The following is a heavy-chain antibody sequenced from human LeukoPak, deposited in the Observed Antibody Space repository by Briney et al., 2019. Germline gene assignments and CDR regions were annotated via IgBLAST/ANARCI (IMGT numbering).Heavy chain of an antibody. CDR1: GYTFTGYY. Sequence: GASVRVSCKASGYTFTGYYMHWVRQAPGQGLQWMGWINPNSGGTNYAQKFQGRVTITTDESTSTAYMELSSLRSEDTAVYYCARGRDAFDIWGQGTMVTVSS. J-gene: IGHJ3*02. CDR2: INPNSGGT. CDR3: ARGRDAFDI. V-gene: IGHV1-2*02.